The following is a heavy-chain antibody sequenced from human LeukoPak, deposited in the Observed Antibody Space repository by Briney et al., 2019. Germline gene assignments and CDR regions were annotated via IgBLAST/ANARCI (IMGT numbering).Heavy chain of an antibody. D-gene: IGHD1-7*01. CDR3: ARDNWNLGRYWFDP. CDR2: IYYSGST. V-gene: IGHV4-31*03. Sequence: PSETLSLTCTVSGGSISSGGYYWSWIRQHPGKGLEWIGYIYYSGSTYYNPSLKSRVTISVDTSKNQFSLKLSSVTAADTAVYYCARDNWNLGRYWFDPWGQGTLVTVSS. CDR1: GGSISSGGYY. J-gene: IGHJ5*02.